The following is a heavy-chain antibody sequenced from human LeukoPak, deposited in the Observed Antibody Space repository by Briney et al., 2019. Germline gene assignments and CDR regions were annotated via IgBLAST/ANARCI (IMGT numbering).Heavy chain of an antibody. CDR3: TTDLGTYYHGSQRLIPIDY. J-gene: IGHJ4*02. CDR1: GFTFTNAW. Sequence: PGGSLRLSCVDSGFTFTNAWMSWVRQAPGKGLEWIGRIKSKTDGETTNYAEPVRGRFTISRDDSKGAVYLQMNSLKIEDTAVYYCTTDLGTYYHGSQRLIPIDYWGQGTLVTASS. CDR2: IKSKTDGETT. D-gene: IGHD3-10*01. V-gene: IGHV3-15*01.